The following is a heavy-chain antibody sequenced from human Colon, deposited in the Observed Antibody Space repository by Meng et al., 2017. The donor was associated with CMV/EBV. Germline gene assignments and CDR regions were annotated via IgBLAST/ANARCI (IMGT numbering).Heavy chain of an antibody. D-gene: IGHD5-18*01. CDR1: GFTFSSYA. Sequence: GSLRLSCAASGFTFSSYAMSWVRQAPGKGLEWVSSIHSSGDHKYYADSLRGRFTVSRDNAKNSLFLHMNSLSVEDTAVYYCARDKYTAMIKDAIDVWGQGTTVTVSS. CDR3: ARDKYTAMIKDAIDV. CDR2: IHSSGDHK. V-gene: IGHV3-21*01. J-gene: IGHJ6*02.